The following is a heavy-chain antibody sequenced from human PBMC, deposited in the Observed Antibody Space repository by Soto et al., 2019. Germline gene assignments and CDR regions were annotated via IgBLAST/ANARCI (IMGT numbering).Heavy chain of an antibody. CDR3: ARSSPGHKPNGDSFGDY. CDR1: GFTVSSNY. CDR2: IYSGGST. J-gene: IGHJ4*02. V-gene: IGHV3-66*01. Sequence: GGSLRLSCAASGFTVSSNYMSWVRQAPGKGLEWVSVIYSGGSTYYADSVKGRFTISRDNSKNTLYLQMNSLRAEDTAVYYCARSSPGHKPNGDSFGDYWGQGTLVTVSS. D-gene: IGHD4-17*01.